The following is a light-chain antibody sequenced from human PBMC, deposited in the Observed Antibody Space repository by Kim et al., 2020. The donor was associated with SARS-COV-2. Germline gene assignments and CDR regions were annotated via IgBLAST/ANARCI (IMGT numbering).Light chain of an antibody. V-gene: IGLV3-21*04. CDR1: NIGRKT. CDR2: YDN. CDR3: QLWDSNTDHWV. Sequence: SYELTQPPSVSVVPGQTATITGGGDNIGRKTVHWYQQKPGQAPIVVIYYDNDRPSGIPERFSGSNSGNTATLTISRVEAGDEAVYYCQLWDSNTDHWVFGGGTQLTVL. J-gene: IGLJ3*02.